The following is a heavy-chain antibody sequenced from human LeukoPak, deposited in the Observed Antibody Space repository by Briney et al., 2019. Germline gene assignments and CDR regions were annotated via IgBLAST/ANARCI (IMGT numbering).Heavy chain of an antibody. V-gene: IGHV3-53*01. CDR2: LYSDGNT. Sequence: GGSLILSCAASGFTVITNDMTWVRQAPGNGLEWVSALYSDGNTKYADSVQGRFTISRDNSKNTLYLEMNSLSPDDTAVYYCARGVETLAANTLAYWGQGTLVTVS. CDR3: ARGVETLAANTLAY. D-gene: IGHD3-16*01. CDR1: GFTVITND. J-gene: IGHJ4*02.